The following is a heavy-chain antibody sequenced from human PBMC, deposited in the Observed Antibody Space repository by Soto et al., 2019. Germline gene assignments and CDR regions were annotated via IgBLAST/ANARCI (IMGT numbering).Heavy chain of an antibody. V-gene: IGHV4-59*01. D-gene: IGHD3-10*01. CDR1: GGSISSYY. Sequence: SETLSLTCTVSGGSISSYYWSWIRQPPGKGLEWIGYIYYSGSTNYNPSLKSRVTISVDTSKNQFSLKLSSVTAADTGVYYCARVWYYGSGSYKYYYYYMDVWGKGTTVTVSS. CDR2: IYYSGST. J-gene: IGHJ6*03. CDR3: ARVWYYGSGSYKYYYYYMDV.